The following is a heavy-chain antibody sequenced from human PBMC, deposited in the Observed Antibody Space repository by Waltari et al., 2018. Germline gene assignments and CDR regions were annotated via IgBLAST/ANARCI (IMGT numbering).Heavy chain of an antibody. Sequence: EVQLVESGGGLVQPGRYLRLSCTASGFTFGDYVMSWFRQAPGQGLEWVGFIRSKAYGGTTEYAASVKGRFTISRDDSKSIAYLQMNSLKTEDTAVYYCTSRLQGVTHGVVTMIGIDYWGQGTLVTVSS. CDR3: TSRLQGVTHGVVTMIGIDY. D-gene: IGHD3-22*01. J-gene: IGHJ4*02. V-gene: IGHV3-49*03. CDR1: GFTFGDYV. CDR2: IRSKAYGGTT.